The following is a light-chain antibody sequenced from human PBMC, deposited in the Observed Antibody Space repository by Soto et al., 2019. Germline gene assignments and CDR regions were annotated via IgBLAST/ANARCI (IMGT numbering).Light chain of an antibody. CDR1: QSVSSF. Sequence: EIVLTQSPATLSVSPGERATLSCRASQSVSSFLGWYQQKRAQPPRHLIFDASNRATGIPARFSGSGSGTDFTLTISSLEPEDFAVYYCQQRHTWPFTFGQGTKVDIK. CDR3: QQRHTWPFT. CDR2: DAS. V-gene: IGKV3-11*01. J-gene: IGKJ2*01.